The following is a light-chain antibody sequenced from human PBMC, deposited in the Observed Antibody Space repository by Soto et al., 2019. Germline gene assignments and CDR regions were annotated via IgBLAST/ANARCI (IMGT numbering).Light chain of an antibody. CDR1: SGHSSYA. J-gene: IGLJ2*01. CDR2: LDSDGSH. Sequence: QLVLTQSPSASASLGASVKLTCTLSSGHSSYAIAWHQQQPEKGPRYLMKLDSDGSHTKGDAIPDRFSGPSSGAERYLTISGLQSEDEADYYCQTWGTGIHVVFGGGTKVTVL. CDR3: QTWGTGIHVV. V-gene: IGLV4-69*01.